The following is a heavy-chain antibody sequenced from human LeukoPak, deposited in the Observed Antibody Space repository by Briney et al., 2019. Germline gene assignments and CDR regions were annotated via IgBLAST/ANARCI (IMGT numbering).Heavy chain of an antibody. D-gene: IGHD3-3*01. CDR2: ISAYNGNT. CDR1: GYTFTSYG. CDR3: ARGGITIFGVVTFDY. V-gene: IGHV1-18*01. Sequence: GASVKVSCKASGYTFTSYGISWVRQAPGQGLECMGWISAYNGNTNYAQKLQGRVTMTTDTSTSTAYMELRSLRSDDTAVYYCARGGITIFGVVTFDYWGQGTLVTVSS. J-gene: IGHJ4*02.